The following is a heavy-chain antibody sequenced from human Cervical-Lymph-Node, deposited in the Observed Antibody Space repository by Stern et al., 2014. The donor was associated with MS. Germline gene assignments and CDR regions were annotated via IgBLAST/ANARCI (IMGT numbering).Heavy chain of an antibody. Sequence: EVQLVQSGPEVKRPGESLKISCQASGYTFTSYWIGWVRQMPGKGLEWIAIIFPGGSDIRYSPSFQGQVTIPADKSSSPAYLQWNNLKASDPAIYYCARQRYFDYWGQGTLVPVSS. CDR3: ARQRYFDY. CDR2: IFPGGSDI. V-gene: IGHV5-51*01. J-gene: IGHJ4*02. CDR1: GYTFTSYW.